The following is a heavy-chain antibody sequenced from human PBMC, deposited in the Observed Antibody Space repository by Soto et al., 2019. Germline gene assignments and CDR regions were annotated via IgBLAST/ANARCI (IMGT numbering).Heavy chain of an antibody. V-gene: IGHV3-48*02. J-gene: IGHJ6*02. CDR1: GFTFSSYS. Sequence: EVQLVESGGGLVQPGGSLRLSCAASGFTFSSYSMNWVRQAPGKGLEWVSYISSSSSTIYYADSVKGRFTISRDNAKNSLYLQMNSLRDEDTAVYYGARSPNSDIVVVPIRQKRGDYYGMDVWGQGTTVTVSS. D-gene: IGHD2-2*01. CDR3: ARSPNSDIVVVPIRQKRGDYYGMDV. CDR2: ISSSSSTI.